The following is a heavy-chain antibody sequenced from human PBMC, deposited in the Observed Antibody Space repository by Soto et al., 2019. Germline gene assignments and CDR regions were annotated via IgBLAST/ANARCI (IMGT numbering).Heavy chain of an antibody. D-gene: IGHD6-19*01. J-gene: IGHJ6*02. CDR3: ASRYSSGWSAGYGMDV. CDR2: IDPSDSYT. V-gene: IGHV5-10-1*01. CDR1: GYSFTSYW. Sequence: GESLKISCKGSGYSFTSYWISWVRQMPGHGLEWMGRIDPSDSYTNYSPSFQGHVTISADKSISTAYLQWSSLKASDTAMYYCASRYSSGWSAGYGMDVWGQGTTVTVS.